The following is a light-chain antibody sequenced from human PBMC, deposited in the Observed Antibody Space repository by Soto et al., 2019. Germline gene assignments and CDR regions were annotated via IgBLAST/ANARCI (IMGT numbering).Light chain of an antibody. V-gene: IGLV2-8*01. CDR1: SSDVGGYNY. CDR2: EVS. Sequence: QSALTQPPSASGSPGQSVTISCTGTSSDVGGYNYVSWYQQHPGKAPKLMIYEVSKRPSGVPDRFSGSKSANTASLTVSGLQAEDEADYYRSSYAGSNNLVFGGGTKLTVL. J-gene: IGLJ3*02. CDR3: SSYAGSNNLV.